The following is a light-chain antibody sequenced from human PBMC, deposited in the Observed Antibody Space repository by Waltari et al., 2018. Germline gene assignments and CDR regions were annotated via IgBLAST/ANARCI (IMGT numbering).Light chain of an antibody. Sequence: EIVLTQSPATLSLSPGERATLSCRASQSVSTYLAWYQQKPGQAPRLLISDASNRATGIPARFSGSGSGTDFTLTISSLEPEDFAVYYCQQRHSWPITFGGGIKVEIK. CDR3: QQRHSWPIT. CDR2: DAS. CDR1: QSVSTY. V-gene: IGKV3-11*01. J-gene: IGKJ4*01.